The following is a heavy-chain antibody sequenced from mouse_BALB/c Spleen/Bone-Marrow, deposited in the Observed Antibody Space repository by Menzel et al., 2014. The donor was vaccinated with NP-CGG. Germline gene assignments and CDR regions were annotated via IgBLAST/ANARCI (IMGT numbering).Heavy chain of an antibody. Sequence: VQLQQPGPELVQHGASVTIYCKTSGYTFTDYNMHWVKQRHGKSLEWIGGVNPNIGGTSYNQKVKGKASLTVNKSSTTAYMELRSLTSEDSAVYYCARGRWYYWGQGTTLTVSS. V-gene: IGHV1-26*01. D-gene: IGHD2-3*01. CDR3: ARGRWYY. J-gene: IGHJ2*01. CDR2: VNPNIGGT. CDR1: GYTFTDYN.